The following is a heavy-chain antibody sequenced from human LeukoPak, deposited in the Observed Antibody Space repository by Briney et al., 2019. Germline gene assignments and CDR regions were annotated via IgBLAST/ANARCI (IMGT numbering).Heavy chain of an antibody. CDR2: IYSGGST. CDR1: GFTVSSNY. D-gene: IGHD3-10*01. J-gene: IGHJ4*02. V-gene: IGHV3-66*01. Sequence: GGSLRLSCAASGFTVSSNYMSWVRQAPGKGLERVSIIYSGGSTYYADSVTGRFTISRDNSKNTLYLQMNSLRAEDTAVYYCARDPGGAGLYFDYWGQGTLVSVSS. CDR3: ARDPGGAGLYFDY.